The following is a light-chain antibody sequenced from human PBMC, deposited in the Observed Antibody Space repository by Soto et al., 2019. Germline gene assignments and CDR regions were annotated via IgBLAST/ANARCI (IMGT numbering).Light chain of an antibody. Sequence: DILITHSPSTLSASVGAIVTITCRSSQNIRSWLAWYQQKPWKAPRLLIYKATSVESGVPRRFSRGGSGTEFPLPSSRLKPDDSATYYCQHYYSRSTLGGGTKVEIK. V-gene: IGKV1-5*03. CDR1: QNIRSW. J-gene: IGKJ4*02. CDR3: QHYYSRST. CDR2: KAT.